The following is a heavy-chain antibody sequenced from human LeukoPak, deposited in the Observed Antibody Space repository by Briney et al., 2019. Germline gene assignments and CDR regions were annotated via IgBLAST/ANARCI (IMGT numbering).Heavy chain of an antibody. CDR3: ARRDFYDTTGYLFDY. V-gene: IGHV3-48*03. CDR1: GFTLSTYE. J-gene: IGHJ4*02. CDR2: ITPSGSTM. D-gene: IGHD3-22*01. Sequence: PGGSLRLSCAASGFTLSTYEMNWVRQAPGKGLDWVSYITPSGSTMSYADSVKGRFTISRDNAKNSLYLQMNGLRAEDTAVYYCARRDFYDTTGYLFDYWRQGTLVTVSS.